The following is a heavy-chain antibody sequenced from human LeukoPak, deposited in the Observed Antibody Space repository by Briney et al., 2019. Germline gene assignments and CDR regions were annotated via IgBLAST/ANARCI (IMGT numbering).Heavy chain of an antibody. J-gene: IGHJ4*02. Sequence: PGGSLRLSCAASGFTFSSYGMHWVHQAPGKGLEWVAFVRYDGSNKYYADSVKGRFTISRDNSKTTLYLQMDSLRAEDTAVYYCAPPVASGFNRNDYWGQGTLVTVSP. CDR2: VRYDGSNK. CDR3: APPVASGFNRNDY. V-gene: IGHV3-30*02. CDR1: GFTFSSYG. D-gene: IGHD3-22*01.